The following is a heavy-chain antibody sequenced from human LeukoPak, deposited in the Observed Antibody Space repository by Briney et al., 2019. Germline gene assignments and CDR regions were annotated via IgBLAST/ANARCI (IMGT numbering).Heavy chain of an antibody. CDR1: GFTFSSYA. J-gene: IGHJ6*02. V-gene: IGHV3-30-3*01. CDR3: ARDFVSHIAAAGTPYYYYYGMDV. D-gene: IGHD6-13*01. CDR2: ISYDGSNK. Sequence: GGSLRLSCAASGFTFSSYAMHWVRQAPGKGLEWVAVISYDGSNKYYADSVKGRFTISRDNSKNTLYLQMNSLRAEDTAVYYCARDFVSHIAAAGTPYYYYYGMDVWGQGTTVTVSS.